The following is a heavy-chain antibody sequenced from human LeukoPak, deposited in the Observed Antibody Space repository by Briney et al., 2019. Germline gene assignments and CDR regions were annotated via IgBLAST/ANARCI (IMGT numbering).Heavy chain of an antibody. CDR3: ASRGYSYVPY. CDR2: IYLSGST. CDR1: GGSLSNSNW. D-gene: IGHD5-18*01. V-gene: IGHV4-4*02. J-gene: IGHJ4*02. Sequence: PSGTLSLTCAVYGGSLSNSNWWGWVRPPPGKGLEWIGEIYLSGSTNYNPSLKNRVTISVDKSKIQFSLKLSSVTAADTAVYYCASRGYSYVPYWGQGTLVTVSS.